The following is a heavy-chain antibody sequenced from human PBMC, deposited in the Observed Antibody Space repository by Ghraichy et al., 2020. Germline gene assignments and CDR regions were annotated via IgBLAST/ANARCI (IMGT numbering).Heavy chain of an antibody. D-gene: IGHD2-2*01. V-gene: IGHV4-59*11. CDR3: ARADLVVVPAGDPADGNYYYYYMDV. J-gene: IGHJ6*03. Sequence: ETLSLTCTVSGDSISSHYWSWIRQPPGKGLEWIGHIYYSGSTSYNPSLKSRVTISIDTSKNQFSLKLSSVTAADTALYYCARADLVVVPAGDPADGNYYYYYMDVWGKGTTVTVSS. CDR1: GDSISSHY. CDR2: IYYSGST.